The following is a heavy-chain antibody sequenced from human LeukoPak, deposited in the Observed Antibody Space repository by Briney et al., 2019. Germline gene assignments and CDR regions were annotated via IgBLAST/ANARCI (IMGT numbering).Heavy chain of an antibody. CDR3: ARAEYIGSRRDAFDY. CDR1: ASTFSLYA. D-gene: IGHD1-26*01. Sequence: SSVNVSCKASASTFSLYAISWERQAPGQGLEWMGRIIPILGIANYAQKFQGRVTITADKSTSTDYMELRSLRSENTAVYYCARAEYIGSRRDAFDYWGQGALVTVSS. CDR2: IIPILGIA. J-gene: IGHJ4*02. V-gene: IGHV1-69*04.